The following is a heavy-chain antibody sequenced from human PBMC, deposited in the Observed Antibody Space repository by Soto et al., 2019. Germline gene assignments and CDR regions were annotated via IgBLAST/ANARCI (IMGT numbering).Heavy chain of an antibody. CDR3: ARRGPGTYFDY. D-gene: IGHD6-13*01. J-gene: IGHJ4*02. V-gene: IGHV3-23*01. CDR1: GFTFSSYA. CDR2: ISGSGDST. Sequence: EVQLLDSGGGLVQPGGSLRLSCAASGFTFSSYAMNWVRQAPGKGLEWVSVISGSGDSTYYADSVKGRFTISRDNSKNTLYLQMTSLRTEDTAVYYCARRGPGTYFDYWGQGTLVTASS.